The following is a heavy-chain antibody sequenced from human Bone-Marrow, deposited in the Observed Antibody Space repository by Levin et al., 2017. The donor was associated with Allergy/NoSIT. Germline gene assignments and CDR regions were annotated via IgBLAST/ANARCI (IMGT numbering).Heavy chain of an antibody. V-gene: IGHV3-53*01. D-gene: IGHD6-19*01. CDR3: AKCTGWYGKGYFDL. Sequence: GESLKISCAASGFTVSTYYMSWVRQAPGKGLEWVSVLYSRGDTFYTDSVKGRFTISRDISKNILYLQMNSLRAEDTAIYYCAKCTGWYGKGYFDLWGRGTLVTVSS. CDR2: LYSRGDT. J-gene: IGHJ2*01. CDR1: GFTVSTYY.